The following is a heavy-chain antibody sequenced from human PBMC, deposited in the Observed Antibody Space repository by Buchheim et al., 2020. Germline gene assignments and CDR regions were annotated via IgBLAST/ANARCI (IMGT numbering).Heavy chain of an antibody. D-gene: IGHD3-3*02. CDR1: GFTFSSYG. Sequence: QVQLVESGGGVVQPGRSLRLSCAASGFTFSSYGMHWVRQAPGKGLEWVAVIWYDGSNKYYADSVKGRFTISRDNSKNTLHLQMNSLRAEDTAVYYCARAIRSVYYYYGMDVWGQGTT. CDR3: ARAIRSVYYYYGMDV. V-gene: IGHV3-33*01. J-gene: IGHJ6*02. CDR2: IWYDGSNK.